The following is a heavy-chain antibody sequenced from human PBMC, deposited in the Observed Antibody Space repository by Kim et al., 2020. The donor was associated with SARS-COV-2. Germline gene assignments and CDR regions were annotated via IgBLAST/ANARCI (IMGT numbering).Heavy chain of an antibody. J-gene: IGHJ6*02. D-gene: IGHD2-8*01. CDR3: TSCCTRNTRYYHYYGIDV. Sequence: GGSLRLSCAASEFTFSNAWMSWVRQAPGKGLEWVGLIRSKNDGGTTDYAAPVKGRFSISRDDSKNMLYLQINSLKTEDTAVYYCTSCCTRNTRYYHYYGIDVWGLGTTVTVSS. CDR2: IRSKNDGGTT. CDR1: EFTFSNAW. V-gene: IGHV3-15*01.